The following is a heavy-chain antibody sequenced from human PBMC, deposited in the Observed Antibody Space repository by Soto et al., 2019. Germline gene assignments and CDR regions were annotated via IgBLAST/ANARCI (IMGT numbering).Heavy chain of an antibody. J-gene: IGHJ5*02. CDR3: ARLYYDNSGYYRGLGWFDP. CDR1: GYSFTSYW. D-gene: IGHD3-22*01. V-gene: IGHV5-51*01. Sequence: GESLKISCNGSGYSFTSYWIGWVRQMPGKGLEWLGIIYPGDSDTRYSPSFQGQVTISVDKSISTAYLQWSSLKASDTAIYYCARLYYDNSGYYRGLGWFDPWGQGTLVTVSS. CDR2: IYPGDSDT.